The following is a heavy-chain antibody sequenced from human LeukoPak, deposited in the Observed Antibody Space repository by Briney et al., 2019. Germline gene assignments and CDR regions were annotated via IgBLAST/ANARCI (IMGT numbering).Heavy chain of an antibody. Sequence: PSETLSLTCIVSGGSISRGSYYWNWIRQPAGKGLEWMGRVYNSGSTNYNPSLKSRVTISTDMSKNQFSLKLSSVAAADTAVYYCARGQQLAVPPFDYWGQGTLVTVSS. D-gene: IGHD6-13*01. CDR3: ARGQQLAVPPFDY. CDR2: VYNSGST. V-gene: IGHV4-61*02. J-gene: IGHJ4*02. CDR1: GGSISRGSYY.